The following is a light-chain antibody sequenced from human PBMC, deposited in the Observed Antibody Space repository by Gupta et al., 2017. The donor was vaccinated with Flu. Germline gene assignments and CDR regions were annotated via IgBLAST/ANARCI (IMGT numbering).Light chain of an antibody. CDR1: SLRSYY. Sequence: SSELTQDPAVSVALGQTVRITCQGDSLRSYYASWYQQTPGQYPVLVIYGENKRPSGIPDRFSGSRSGNTASLTITGAQAEDEADYYCNSRDSSGNHLWVFGGGTKLTVL. CDR3: NSRDSSGNHLWV. V-gene: IGLV3-19*01. CDR2: GEN. J-gene: IGLJ3*02.